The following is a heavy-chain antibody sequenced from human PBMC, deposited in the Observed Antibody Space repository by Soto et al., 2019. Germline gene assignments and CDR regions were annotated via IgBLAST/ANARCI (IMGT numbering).Heavy chain of an antibody. V-gene: IGHV4-31*03. J-gene: IGHJ4*02. Sequence: QVQLQESGPGLVKPSQTLSLTCTVSGASISTGGYYWNWIRQHPGKGLEWIGYIHYSGYTYYSPSLKSRVIMSVDTSKSQFSLKLSSVAAADTAVYYCVRDSPGFYFDSWGQGTLVTVSS. CDR1: GASISTGGYY. CDR2: IHYSGYT. CDR3: VRDSPGFYFDS. D-gene: IGHD3-3*01.